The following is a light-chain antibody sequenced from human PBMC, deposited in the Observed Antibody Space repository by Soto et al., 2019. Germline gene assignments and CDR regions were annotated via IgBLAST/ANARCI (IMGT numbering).Light chain of an antibody. J-gene: IGKJ2*01. Sequence: EIVLTQSPGTLSLSPGERATLSCRASQSFSSTYLAWYQQKPGQAPRLLVYGASSRATGIPDRFSGFGSGTDFTLTISRLEPEDFASYYCLQDYDYPYTFGQGTTLDIK. CDR2: GAS. V-gene: IGKV3-20*01. CDR1: QSFSSTY. CDR3: LQDYDYPYT.